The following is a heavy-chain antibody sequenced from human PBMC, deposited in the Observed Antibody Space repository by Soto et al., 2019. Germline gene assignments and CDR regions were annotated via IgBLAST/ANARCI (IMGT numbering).Heavy chain of an antibody. D-gene: IGHD2-2*02. CDR2: IWYDGSNK. J-gene: IGHJ3*02. V-gene: IGHV3-33*01. CDR1: GFTFSSYG. CDR3: TRYCSSTSCYTEGGAFDI. Sequence: GESLKISCAASGFTFSSYGMHWVRQAPGKGLEWVAVIWYDGSNKYYADSVKGRFTISRDNSKNTLYLQMNSLRAEDTAVYYCTRYCSSTSCYTEGGAFDIWGQGTMVTVSS.